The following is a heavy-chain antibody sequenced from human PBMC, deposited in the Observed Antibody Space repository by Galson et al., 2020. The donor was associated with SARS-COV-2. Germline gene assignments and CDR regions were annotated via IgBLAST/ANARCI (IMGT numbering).Heavy chain of an antibody. D-gene: IGHD3-22*01. Sequence: GESLKISCKASGYSFTNYGISWVRQAPGQGLEWMGWISGYNGKTKYPQKFQGRVTMTTDTSTTTAYMELTSLRSDDTAVYYCARDLRHSTGYYQIDYWGQGTLVTVSS. CDR1: GYSFTNYG. V-gene: IGHV1-18*01. CDR3: ARDLRHSTGYYQIDY. J-gene: IGHJ4*02. CDR2: ISGYNGKT.